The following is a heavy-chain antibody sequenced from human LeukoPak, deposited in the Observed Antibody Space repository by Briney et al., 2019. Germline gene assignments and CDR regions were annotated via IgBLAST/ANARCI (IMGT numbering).Heavy chain of an antibody. CDR1: GGSISSCY. J-gene: IGHJ3*02. CDR3: ARVGTSGSYLSRGAAFDI. Sequence: PSETLSLTCTVSGGSISSCYWSWIRQPAGKGLEWIGRIYTSGSTNYNPSLKSRVTMSVDTSKNQFSLKLSSVTAADTAVYYCARVGTSGSYLSRGAAFDIWGQGTMVTVSS. CDR2: IYTSGST. D-gene: IGHD1-26*01. V-gene: IGHV4-4*07.